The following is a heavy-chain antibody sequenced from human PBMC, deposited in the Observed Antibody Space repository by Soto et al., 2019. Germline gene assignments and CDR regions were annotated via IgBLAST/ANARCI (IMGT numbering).Heavy chain of an antibody. D-gene: IGHD5-12*01. Sequence: GESLKISCAASGFTFSSYGMHWVRQAPGKGLEWVAVIWYDGSNKYYADSVKGRFTISRDNSKNTLYLQMNSLKNEDTAVYYCTRDSYDHPPNDYWAQGTLVTVSS. J-gene: IGHJ4*02. V-gene: IGHV3-33*01. CDR1: GFTFSSYG. CDR2: IWYDGSNK. CDR3: TRDSYDHPPNDY.